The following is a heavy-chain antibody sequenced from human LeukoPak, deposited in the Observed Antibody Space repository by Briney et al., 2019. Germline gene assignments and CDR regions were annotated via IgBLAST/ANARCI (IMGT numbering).Heavy chain of an antibody. CDR1: GGSFSGYY. D-gene: IGHD3-10*01. CDR3: ARGTVKYYGSGSYFYYYGMDV. V-gene: IGHV4-34*01. CDR2: INHSGST. J-gene: IGHJ6*02. Sequence: SETLSLTCAVYGGSFSGYYWSWIRQPPGKGLEWIGEINHSGSTNYNPSLKSRVTISVDTSKNQSSLKLSSVTAADTAVYYCARGTVKYYGSGSYFYYYGMDVWGQRTTVTVSS.